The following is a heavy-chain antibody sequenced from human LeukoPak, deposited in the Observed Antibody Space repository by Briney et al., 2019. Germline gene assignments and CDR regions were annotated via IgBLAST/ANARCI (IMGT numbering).Heavy chain of an antibody. CDR2: ISYSGGST. CDR3: AKHESSSSWPEYFQH. V-gene: IGHV3-23*01. D-gene: IGHD6-13*01. J-gene: IGHJ1*01. CDR1: GFTFSSYA. Sequence: SGGSLRLSCAASGFTFSSYAMSWVRQAPGKGLEWVSAISYSGGSTYFADSVKGRFTISRDNSKNTLYLQLNSLRAGDTAVYYCAKHESSSSWPEYFQHWGQGTLVTVSS.